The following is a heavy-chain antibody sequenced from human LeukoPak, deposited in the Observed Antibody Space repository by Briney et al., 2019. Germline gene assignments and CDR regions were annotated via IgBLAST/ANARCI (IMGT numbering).Heavy chain of an antibody. J-gene: IGHJ6*03. D-gene: IGHD2-2*02. Sequence: GESLNISCKGSGYSFTSYCIGWVRQMPGKGLEWMGIIYPGDSDTRYSPSFQGQVTISADKSISTAYLQWSSLKASDTAMYYCARHCSSTSCYMGMDVWGKGTTVTVCS. CDR2: IYPGDSDT. CDR1: GYSFTSYC. V-gene: IGHV5-51*01. CDR3: ARHCSSTSCYMGMDV.